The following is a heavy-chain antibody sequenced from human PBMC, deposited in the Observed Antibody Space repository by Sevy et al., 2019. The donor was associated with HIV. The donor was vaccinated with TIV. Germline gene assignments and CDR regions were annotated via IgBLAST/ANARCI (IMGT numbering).Heavy chain of an antibody. CDR1: GFTFSSYG. D-gene: IGHD3-10*01. J-gene: IGHJ6*02. V-gene: IGHV3-33*01. Sequence: GGSLRLSCAASGFTFSSYGMHWVRQAPGKGLEWVAVIWYDGSNKYYADSVKGRFTISRDNSKNTLYLQMNSLRAEDTAVYYCARGWGSGRNYYYYGMDVGGQGTTVTVSS. CDR3: ARGWGSGRNYYYYGMDV. CDR2: IWYDGSNK.